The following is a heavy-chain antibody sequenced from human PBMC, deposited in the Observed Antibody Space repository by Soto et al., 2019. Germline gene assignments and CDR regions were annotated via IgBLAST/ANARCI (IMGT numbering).Heavy chain of an antibody. CDR3: ARQRSITGTTSNFDY. CDR1: GYSFTSYW. J-gene: IGHJ4*02. D-gene: IGHD1-7*01. V-gene: IGHV5-51*01. CDR2: IYPGDSDT. Sequence: GESLKISCQGSGYSFTSYWIGWVRQMPGKGLEWMGIIYPGDSDTRYSPSFQGQVTISADKSISTAYLQWSSLKASDTAMYYCARQRSITGTTSNFDYWGQGTLVTAPQ.